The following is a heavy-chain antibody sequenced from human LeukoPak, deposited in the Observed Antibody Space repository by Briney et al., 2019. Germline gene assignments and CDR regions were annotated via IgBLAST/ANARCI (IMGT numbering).Heavy chain of an antibody. J-gene: IGHJ4*02. Sequence: GGSLRLSCSASGFDLSPYTMNWVRQAPGKGLEWVASISSTSSYMYYADSVKGRFTISRDNTKNTLYLQLDSLRAEDTAKYYCARRVTTFLSWGQGTLVIVSS. D-gene: IGHD4-17*01. CDR2: ISSTSSYM. CDR3: ARRVTTFLS. V-gene: IGHV3-21*01. CDR1: GFDLSPYT.